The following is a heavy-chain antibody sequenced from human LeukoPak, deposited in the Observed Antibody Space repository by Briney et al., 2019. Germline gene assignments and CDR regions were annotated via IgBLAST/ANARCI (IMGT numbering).Heavy chain of an antibody. J-gene: IGHJ4*02. V-gene: IGHV4-59*01. CDR3: ATSDSSGWPLDY. CDR1: GGSISSYY. CDR2: IYHSGGT. Sequence: PSETLSLTCTVSGGSISSYYWSWIRQPPGKGLEWIGNIYHSGGTNYNSSLKSRVTISLDTSKNQFSLKLSSVTAADTAVYYCATSDSSGWPLDYWGQGTLVTVSS. D-gene: IGHD6-19*01.